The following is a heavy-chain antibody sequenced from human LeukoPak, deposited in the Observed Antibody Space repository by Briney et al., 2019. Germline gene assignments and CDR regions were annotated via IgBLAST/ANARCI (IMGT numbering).Heavy chain of an antibody. CDR2: ITPFNGNT. J-gene: IGHJ3*02. CDR3: ASSGRRSNAFDI. D-gene: IGHD3-10*01. CDR1: GYTFTSYD. Sequence: ASVKVSCKAPGYTFTSYDINWVRQATGQGLEWMGWITPFNGNTNYAQKFQDRVTITRDRSMSTAYMELSSLRSEDTAMYYCASSGRRSNAFDIWGQGTMVTVSS. V-gene: IGHV1-45*02.